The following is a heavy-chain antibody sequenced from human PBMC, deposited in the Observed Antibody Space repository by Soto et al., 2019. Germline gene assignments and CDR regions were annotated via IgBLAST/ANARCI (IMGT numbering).Heavy chain of an antibody. CDR1: GGSVSSGSYY. J-gene: IGHJ5*02. V-gene: IGHV4-61*01. D-gene: IGHD3-3*01. Sequence: SETLSLTCTVSGGSVSSGSYYWRWIRQPPGKGLEWIGYIYYSGSTNYNPSLKSRVTISVDTSKNQFSLKLSSVTAADTAVYYCARGYDFWSGYRHEENWFDPWGQGTLVTV. CDR3: ARGYDFWSGYRHEENWFDP. CDR2: IYYSGST.